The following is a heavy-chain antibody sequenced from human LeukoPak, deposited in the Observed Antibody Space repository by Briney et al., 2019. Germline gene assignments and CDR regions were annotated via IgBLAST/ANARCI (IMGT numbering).Heavy chain of an antibody. CDR2: ISAYNGNT. CDR1: GYTFTSYG. D-gene: IGHD2-2*01. V-gene: IGHV1-18*01. Sequence: ASVKVSCKASGYTFTSYGISWVRQAPGQGLEWMGWISAYNGNTNYAQKLQGRVTMTTDTSTSTAYMELRSLRSDDTAVYYCARDSSTSWGGNDNWFDPWGQGTLSPSPQ. CDR3: ARDSSTSWGGNDNWFDP. J-gene: IGHJ5*02.